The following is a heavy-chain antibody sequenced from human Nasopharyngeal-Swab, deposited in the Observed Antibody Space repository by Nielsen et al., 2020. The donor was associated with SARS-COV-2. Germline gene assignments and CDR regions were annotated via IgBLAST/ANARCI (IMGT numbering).Heavy chain of an antibody. D-gene: IGHD6-19*01. V-gene: IGHV3-30*02. CDR1: GFTFSSYG. J-gene: IGHJ6*02. CDR2: VWYDGSDK. Sequence: GGSLRLSCAASGFTFSSYGMHWVRQAPGQGLEWVSSVWYDGSDKYYADSVKGRFTISRDNAKNTLYLQMNSLRSEDTAVYKCAKDGIEEGGLSAGYGLDVWGQGTTVTVSS. CDR3: AKDGIEEGGLSAGYGLDV.